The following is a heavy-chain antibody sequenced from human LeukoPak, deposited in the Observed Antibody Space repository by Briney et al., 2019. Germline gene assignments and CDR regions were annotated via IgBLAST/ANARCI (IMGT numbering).Heavy chain of an antibody. V-gene: IGHV3-7*01. D-gene: IGHD2-15*01. CDR3: AREDGYCSGGNCYSYFDS. CDR1: GFTFSRAW. Sequence: PGGSLRLSCAASGFTFSRAWMSWLRQAPGKGLEWVANIKEDGSEDYYADSVKGRFAISKDNAKNSLYLQMNSLRAEDTAMYYCAREDGYCSGGNCYSYFDSWGQGTLVTVSS. CDR2: IKEDGSED. J-gene: IGHJ4*02.